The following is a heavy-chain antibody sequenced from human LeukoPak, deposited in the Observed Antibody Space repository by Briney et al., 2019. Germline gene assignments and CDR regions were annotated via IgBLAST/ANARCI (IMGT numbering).Heavy chain of an antibody. CDR1: GYSVSSGYY. V-gene: IGHV4-38-2*02. Sequence: SETLSLTCTVSGYSVSSGYYWGWIRQPPGKGLEWIGSIYHSGSTYYNPSLKSRVTISVDTSKNQFSLKLSFVTAADTAVYYCARDPPAVAATNYWGQGTLVTVSS. CDR2: IYHSGST. D-gene: IGHD6-19*01. CDR3: ARDPPAVAATNY. J-gene: IGHJ4*02.